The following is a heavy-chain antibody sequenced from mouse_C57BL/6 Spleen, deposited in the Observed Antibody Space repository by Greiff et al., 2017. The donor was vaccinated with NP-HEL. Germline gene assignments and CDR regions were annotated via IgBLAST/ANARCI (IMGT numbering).Heavy chain of an antibody. V-gene: IGHV5-17*01. CDR3: ARGTAQASYYFDY. Sequence: EVKLVESGGGLVKPGGSLKLSCAASGFTFSDYGMHWVRQAPEKGLEWVAYISSGSSTIYYADTVKGRVTISRDNAKNTLFLQMTSLRSEDTAMYYCARGTAQASYYFDYWGQGTTLTVSS. CDR2: ISSGSSTI. D-gene: IGHD3-2*02. CDR1: GFTFSDYG. J-gene: IGHJ2*01.